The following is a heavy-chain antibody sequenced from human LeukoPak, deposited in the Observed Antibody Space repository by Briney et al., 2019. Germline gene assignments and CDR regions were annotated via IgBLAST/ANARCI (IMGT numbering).Heavy chain of an antibody. V-gene: IGHV4-38-2*02. CDR2: IYHSGST. CDR1: GYSISSGYY. D-gene: IGHD6-19*01. Sequence: SETLSLTCTVSGYSISSGYYWGWIRQPPGKGLEWIGSIYHSGSTYYNPSLKSRVTISVDTSKNQFSLKLSSVTAADTAVYYCARGSYAVAGTLGGYFDYWGQGTLVTVSS. J-gene: IGHJ4*02. CDR3: ARGSYAVAGTLGGYFDY.